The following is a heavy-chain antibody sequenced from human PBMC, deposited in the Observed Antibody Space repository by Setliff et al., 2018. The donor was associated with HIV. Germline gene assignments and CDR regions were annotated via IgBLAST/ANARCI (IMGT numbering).Heavy chain of an antibody. CDR2: IFHSGST. V-gene: IGHV4-4*02. Sequence: PSETLSLTCAVSGGSISSSNWWSWVRQPPGKGLEWIGEIFHSGSTDYNPSLKSRVSISVDKSKNQFSLKLSSVTAADTAVYYCATARADSSGSVGDYWGQGSLVTVSS. CDR1: GGSISSSNW. CDR3: ATARADSSGSVGDY. D-gene: IGHD3-22*01. J-gene: IGHJ4*02.